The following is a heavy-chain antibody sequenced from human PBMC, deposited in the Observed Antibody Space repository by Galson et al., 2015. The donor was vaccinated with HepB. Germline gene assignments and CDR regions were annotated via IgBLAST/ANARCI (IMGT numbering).Heavy chain of an antibody. CDR3: ARLVDGYKDY. V-gene: IGHV5-51*01. CDR1: GYSFDYYW. J-gene: IGHJ4*02. CDR2: IYPGESET. D-gene: IGHD5-24*01. Sequence: QSGAEVKRPGESLKISCQGSGYSFDYYWIAWVRQMPGKGPEWMGIIYPGESETRFGPSFQGQVSFSVDRSTSTAYLHWNSLKASDTAIYYCARLVDGYKDYWGQGTLVTVSS.